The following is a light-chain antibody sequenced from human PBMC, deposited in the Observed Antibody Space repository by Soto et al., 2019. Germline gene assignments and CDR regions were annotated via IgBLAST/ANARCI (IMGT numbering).Light chain of an antibody. CDR2: ATS. Sequence: DIQMTQSPSSLSASVGDRVTIACRASQSISSYLNWYHQRPGKAPKVLIYATSTLQSGVPSRFSGSGSGTNFTLTISSLQPEDFATYYCQQTYNTPYTFGQGTKVDI. V-gene: IGKV1-39*01. J-gene: IGKJ2*01. CDR1: QSISSY. CDR3: QQTYNTPYT.